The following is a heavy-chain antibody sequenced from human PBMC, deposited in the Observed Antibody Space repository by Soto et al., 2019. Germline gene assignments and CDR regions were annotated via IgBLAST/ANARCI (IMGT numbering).Heavy chain of an antibody. CDR1: GYTFTSYG. Sequence: GASVKVSCKASGYTFTSYGISWVRQAPGQGLEWMGWISAYNGNTNYAQKLQGRVSMTTDTSTSTAYMELRSLRSDDTAVYYCASSETGDHSYCGGDCYFDYWGQGTLVTVSS. CDR2: ISAYNGNT. D-gene: IGHD2-21*02. J-gene: IGHJ4*02. V-gene: IGHV1-18*01. CDR3: ASSETGDHSYCGGDCYFDY.